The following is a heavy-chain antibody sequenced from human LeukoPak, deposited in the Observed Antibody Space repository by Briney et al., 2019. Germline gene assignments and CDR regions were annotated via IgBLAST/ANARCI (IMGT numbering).Heavy chain of an antibody. D-gene: IGHD3-22*01. J-gene: IGHJ4*02. CDR2: IFYSGDT. V-gene: IGHV4-39*01. CDR1: GGPITSNSHY. Sequence: SGTLSLTCTVSGGPITSNSHYWGWIRQPPGKGLEWIGSIFYSGDTHSNPSLKSRVILSVDTSKSQFSLNLSSLTAADTAVFYCARQPHYYDTSAYYPSHFDYWGLGTLVTVAS. CDR3: ARQPHYYDTSAYYPSHFDY.